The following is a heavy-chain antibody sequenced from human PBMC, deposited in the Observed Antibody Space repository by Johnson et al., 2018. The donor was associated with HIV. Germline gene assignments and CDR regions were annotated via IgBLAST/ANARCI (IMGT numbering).Heavy chain of an antibody. V-gene: IGHV3-7*05. CDR2: IKQDGSEK. CDR3: SRDTHYLTYYYVRSVPRTDASDI. CDR1: GFTFSSYW. D-gene: IGHD3-10*02. J-gene: IGHJ3*02. Sequence: VQLVESGGGVVQPGGSLTLSCAASGFTFSSYWMSWVRQAPGKGLEWVANIKQDGSEKYYVDSVKGRFTISRDNAKNSLYLQMNSLRAEDTALYYCSRDTHYLTYYYVRSVPRTDASDIWGQGTMVTVSS.